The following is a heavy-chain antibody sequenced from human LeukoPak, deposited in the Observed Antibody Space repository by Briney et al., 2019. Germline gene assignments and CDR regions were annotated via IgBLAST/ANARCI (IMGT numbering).Heavy chain of an antibody. D-gene: IGHD3-9*01. Sequence: ASVKVSCKASGYTFTTYPMNWMRQAPGQGLEWMGWINTNTGNPTYAQGFTGRFVFSLDTSVSTAYLQISSLKAEDTAVYYCARGDILTGYPNPYWGQGTLVTVSS. CDR2: INTNTGNP. CDR3: ARGDILTGYPNPY. J-gene: IGHJ1*01. V-gene: IGHV7-4-1*02. CDR1: GYTFTTYP.